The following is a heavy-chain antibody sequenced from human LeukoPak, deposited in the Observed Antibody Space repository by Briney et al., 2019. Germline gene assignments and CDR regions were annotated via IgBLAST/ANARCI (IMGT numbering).Heavy chain of an antibody. CDR1: GGTFSSYA. V-gene: IGHV1-69*01. J-gene: IGHJ5*02. D-gene: IGHD3-10*01. Sequence: ASVKVSCKASGGTFSSYAISWVRQAPGQGLEWMGGIIPIFGTANYAQKFQGRVTITADESTSTAYMELSSLRSEDTAVYYCARVPSMVRGVEPNWFDPWGQGTLVTLSS. CDR3: ARVPSMVRGVEPNWFDP. CDR2: IIPIFGTA.